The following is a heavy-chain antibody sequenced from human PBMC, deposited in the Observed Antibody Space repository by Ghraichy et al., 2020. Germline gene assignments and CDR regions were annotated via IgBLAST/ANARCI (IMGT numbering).Heavy chain of an antibody. J-gene: IGHJ5*02. CDR3: AKAWGNCGDVNCTPYNWFDP. D-gene: IGHD2-21*01. Sequence: GGSLRLSCVASGMTFNNYAMTWVRQAPGKGLEWVSTIGSSGDNKYYAASVKGRFTISRDNAKNTLYLQMNTLRADDTALYYCAKAWGNCGDVNCTPYNWFDPWRHGTLVTVSS. V-gene: IGHV3-23*01. CDR2: IGSSGDNK. CDR1: GMTFNNYA.